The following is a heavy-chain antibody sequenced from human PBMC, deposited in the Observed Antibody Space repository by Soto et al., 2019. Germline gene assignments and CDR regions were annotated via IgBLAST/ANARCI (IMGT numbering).Heavy chain of an antibody. CDR3: ARENYDFWSGYRNWFDP. J-gene: IGHJ5*02. D-gene: IGHD3-3*01. CDR2: INHSGGT. V-gene: IGHV4-34*01. Sequence: QVQLQQWGAGLLKPSETLSLTCAVYGGSFSGYYWSWIRQPPGKGLEWIGEINHSGGTNYNPSLKSRVTISVDTSKNQFSLKLSSVTAADTAVYYCARENYDFWSGYRNWFDPWGQGTLVTVSS. CDR1: GGSFSGYY.